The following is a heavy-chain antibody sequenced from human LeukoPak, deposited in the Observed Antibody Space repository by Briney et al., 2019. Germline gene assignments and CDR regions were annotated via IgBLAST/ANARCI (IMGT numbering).Heavy chain of an antibody. CDR2: INPNSGAT. CDR3: ARASDGYSYGSFVDY. Sequence: GSVKVSCKASGYTFTGYYMQWARQAPGQGLEWKGWINPNSGATNYAQKFQGWVTMTRDTSTTTAYMELSRLRFDDTAVYYCARASDGYSYGSFVDYWGQGTLVTVSS. D-gene: IGHD5-18*01. CDR1: GYTFTGYY. J-gene: IGHJ4*02. V-gene: IGHV1-2*04.